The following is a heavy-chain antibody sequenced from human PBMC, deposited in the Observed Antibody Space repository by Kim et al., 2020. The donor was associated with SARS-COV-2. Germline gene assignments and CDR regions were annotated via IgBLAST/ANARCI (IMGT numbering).Heavy chain of an antibody. V-gene: IGHV1-18*01. CDR2: ISAYNGNT. CDR3: ARDTSHSSSSWHGYFDY. Sequence: ASVKVSCKASGYTFTSYGISWVRQAPGQGLEWMGWISAYNGNTNYAQKLQGRVTMTTDTSTSTAYMELRSLRSDDTAVYYCARDTSHSSSSWHGYFDYWGQGTLVTVSS. D-gene: IGHD6-13*01. J-gene: IGHJ4*02. CDR1: GYTFTSYG.